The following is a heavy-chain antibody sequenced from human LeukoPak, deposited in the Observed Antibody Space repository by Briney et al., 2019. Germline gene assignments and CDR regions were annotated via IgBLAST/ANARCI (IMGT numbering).Heavy chain of an antibody. CDR1: GFTLIGYA. D-gene: IGHD2-2*01. CDR2: IQYDGSNK. J-gene: IGHJ2*01. V-gene: IGHV3-30*02. CDR3: AKTPGTSSVPWYFDL. Sequence: PGGSLRLSCAASGFTLIGYAMHGVRQAPGRGLAWVAFIQYDGSNKYGDSMKGRFTISRDNSKNTLYLQMNSLRAEDTAVYYCAKTPGTSSVPWYFDLWGRGTLVTVSS.